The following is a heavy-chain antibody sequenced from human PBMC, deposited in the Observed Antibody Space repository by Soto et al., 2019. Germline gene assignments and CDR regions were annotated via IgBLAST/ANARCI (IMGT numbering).Heavy chain of an antibody. V-gene: IGHV1-69*13. CDR3: VRDSGAKLSSS. CDR2: IVPIYRTA. CDR1: GGTFSSYR. D-gene: IGHD6-13*01. J-gene: IGHJ4*02. Sequence: SVKVSCKASGGTFSSYRINWVRQAPGQGLEWVGGIVPIYRTADYAQKFQGRVTITADESARTSYMELRSLKPQDTAVYYCVRDSGAKLSSSWGQGTLVTVSS.